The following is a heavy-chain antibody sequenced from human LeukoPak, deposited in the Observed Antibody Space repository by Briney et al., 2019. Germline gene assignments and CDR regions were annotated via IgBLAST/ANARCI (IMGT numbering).Heavy chain of an antibody. V-gene: IGHV5-51*01. CDR3: GMSGDGVPLQDDVFDV. CDR1: GYSVTSYC. J-gene: IGHJ3*01. CDR2: IYPGDSGP. Sequence: GESLKISCKVSGYSVTSYCIGWVRQMPGKGLEWMGIIYPGDSGPTYRLPFHCQVKISVDKSIITAYLQWTSLQPSDTAINHCGMSGDGVPLQDDVFDVWGQGTMVTVST. D-gene: IGHD1-26*01.